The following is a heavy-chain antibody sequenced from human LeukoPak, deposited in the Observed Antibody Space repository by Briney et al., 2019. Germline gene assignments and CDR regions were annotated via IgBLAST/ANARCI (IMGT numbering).Heavy chain of an antibody. Sequence: GASVKVSCKASGYSFTAYYMHWVRQAPGQGLEWMGWINPNSGGTNYAQKFQGRVTMTRDTSISTAYMELSSLRSDDTAVYYCARVKIVGNTPYDYWGQGTLVTVSS. CDR3: ARVKIVGNTPYDY. J-gene: IGHJ4*02. V-gene: IGHV1-2*02. CDR1: GYSFTAYY. CDR2: INPNSGGT. D-gene: IGHD1-26*01.